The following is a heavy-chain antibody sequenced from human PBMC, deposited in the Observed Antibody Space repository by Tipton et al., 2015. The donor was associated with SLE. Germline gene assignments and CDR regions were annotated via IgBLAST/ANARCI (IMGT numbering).Heavy chain of an antibody. V-gene: IGHV1-69*05. CDR1: GGNFNNYV. J-gene: IGHJ4*02. Sequence: QSGAEVKKPGSSVKVSCKASGGNFNNYVISWVRQAPGQGLEWMGGINPLFGAANYAQKFQGRVTITTDESTSAAYMEVSSLRSEDTAVYYCARSPLGVVILYFDYWGQGTLVTVSS. CDR2: INPLFGAA. D-gene: IGHD3-3*01. CDR3: ARSPLGVVILYFDY.